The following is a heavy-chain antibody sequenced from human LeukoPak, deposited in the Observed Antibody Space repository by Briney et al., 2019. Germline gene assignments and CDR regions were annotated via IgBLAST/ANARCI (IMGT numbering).Heavy chain of an antibody. V-gene: IGHV3-21*01. CDR1: GFTFSSYS. J-gene: IGHJ4*02. CDR2: ISSSSSYI. CDR3: ARVGIGPIVGASGDFDY. Sequence: PGGSLRLSCAASGFTFSSYSMNWVRQAPGKGLEWVSSISSSSSYIYYADSVKGRFTISRDNAKNSLYLQMDSLRAEDTAVYYCARVGIGPIVGASGDFDYWGQGTLVTVSS. D-gene: IGHD1-26*01.